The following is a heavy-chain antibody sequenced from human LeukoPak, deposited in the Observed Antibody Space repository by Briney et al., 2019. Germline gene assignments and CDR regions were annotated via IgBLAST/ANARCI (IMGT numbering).Heavy chain of an antibody. J-gene: IGHJ4*02. V-gene: IGHV1-18*01. Sequence: ASVTVSFKASGYTFTNYGISWVRQAPGQGLAWMGWISAYNGNTNYAQKLQGRVTMTTDTSTSTAYMELRSLRSDDTAVYYCARDFGYYYDTGYWGQGTLVTVSS. CDR3: ARDFGYYYDTGY. CDR2: ISAYNGNT. D-gene: IGHD3-22*01. CDR1: GYTFTNYG.